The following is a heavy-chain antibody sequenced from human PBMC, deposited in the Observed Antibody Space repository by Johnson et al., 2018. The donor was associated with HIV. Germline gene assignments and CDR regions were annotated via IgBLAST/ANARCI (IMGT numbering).Heavy chain of an antibody. J-gene: IGHJ3*02. Sequence: VLLVESGGGLVQPGGSLRLSCVASGFTFSSYTLHWVRQAPGKGLEYVSAISSNGGSTYYANSVKGRFTISRDNAKNSLYLQMNSLRAEDTALYYCAKSSSAYAFDIWGQGTMVTVSS. CDR2: ISSNGGST. V-gene: IGHV3-64*01. D-gene: IGHD6-13*01. CDR1: GFTFSSYT. CDR3: AKSSSAYAFDI.